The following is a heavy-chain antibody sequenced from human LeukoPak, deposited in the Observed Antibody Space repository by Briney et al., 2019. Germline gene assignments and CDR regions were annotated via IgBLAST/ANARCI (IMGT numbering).Heavy chain of an antibody. V-gene: IGHV3-21*01. J-gene: IGHJ4*02. D-gene: IGHD1-1*01. CDR1: GLTFSSYS. CDR2: IDPSSYYI. CDR3: ARVSGRLERQSDLDF. Sequence: GGSLRLPCAASGLTFSSYSMNWVRQAPGKGLEWVSSIDPSSYYIYYGDSVKGRSAISRDNAKNSLYLQINSQRAEDTAVYYCARVSGRLERQSDLDFWGQGTLVTVSS.